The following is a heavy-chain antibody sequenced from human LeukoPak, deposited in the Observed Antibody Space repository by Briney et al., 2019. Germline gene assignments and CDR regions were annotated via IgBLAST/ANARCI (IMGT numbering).Heavy chain of an antibody. J-gene: IGHJ5*02. Sequence: GASVKVSCKASGGTFSSYAISWVRQAPGQGLEWMGWMNPNSGNTGYAQKFQGRVTMTRNTSISTAYMELSSLRSEDTAVYYCARDLQNYYGSGFDPWGQGTLVTVSS. D-gene: IGHD3-10*01. CDR3: ARDLQNYYGSGFDP. CDR2: MNPNSGNT. CDR1: GGTFSSYA. V-gene: IGHV1-8*02.